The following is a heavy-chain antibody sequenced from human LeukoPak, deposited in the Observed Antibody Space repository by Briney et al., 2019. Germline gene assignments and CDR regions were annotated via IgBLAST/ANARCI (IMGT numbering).Heavy chain of an antibody. V-gene: IGHV4-61*02. CDR3: ARATLHSGWSYYFDL. CDR2: IYTSEST. J-gene: IGHJ4*02. Sequence: SETLSLTCSVSGGSISSSNYYWSWIRQPAGKGLEWIGRIYTSESTNYNPSLKSRVTISVDTSRNQFSLKLSSVTAADTAVYFCARATLHSGWSYYFDLWGQGALVTVSS. D-gene: IGHD6-19*01. CDR1: GGSISSSNYY.